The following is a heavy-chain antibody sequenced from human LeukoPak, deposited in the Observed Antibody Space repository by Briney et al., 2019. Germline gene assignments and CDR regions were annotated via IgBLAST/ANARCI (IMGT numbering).Heavy chain of an antibody. Sequence: SQTLSLTCAVYGGSFSGYYWSWIRQPPGKGLEWIGEINHSGSTNHNPSLKSRVTISVDTSKNQFSLKLSSVSAADTAVYYCARSRQWLPIDYWGQGTLVTVSS. D-gene: IGHD5-24*01. J-gene: IGHJ4*02. CDR2: INHSGST. CDR3: ARSRQWLPIDY. V-gene: IGHV4-34*01. CDR1: GGSFSGYY.